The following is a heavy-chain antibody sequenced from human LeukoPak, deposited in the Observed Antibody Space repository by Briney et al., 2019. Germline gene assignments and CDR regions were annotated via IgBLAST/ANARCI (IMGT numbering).Heavy chain of an antibody. CDR1: GFTFSSYG. J-gene: IGHJ4*02. D-gene: IGHD6-19*01. CDR3: ARDRLGSGWSSFDY. CDR2: IWYDGSNK. Sequence: GSLRLSCAASGFTFSSYGMHWVRQAPGKGLEWVAVIWYDGSNKYYADSVKGRFTISRDNSKNTLYLQMNSLRAEDTAVYYCARDRLGSGWSSFDYWGQGTLVTASS. V-gene: IGHV3-33*01.